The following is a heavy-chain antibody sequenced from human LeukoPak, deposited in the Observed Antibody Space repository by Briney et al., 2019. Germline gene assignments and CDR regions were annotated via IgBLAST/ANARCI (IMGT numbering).Heavy chain of an antibody. CDR3: ARDRSSSWYPNYYYGMDV. V-gene: IGHV1-18*01. CDR1: GYTFTSYG. J-gene: IGHJ6*02. Sequence: EASVKVSCKASGYTFTSYGISWVRQAPGQGLEWMGWISAYNGNTNYAQKLQGRVTMTTDTSTSTAYMELGSLRSDDTAVYYCARDRSSSWYPNYYYGMDVWGQGTTVTVSS. CDR2: ISAYNGNT. D-gene: IGHD6-13*01.